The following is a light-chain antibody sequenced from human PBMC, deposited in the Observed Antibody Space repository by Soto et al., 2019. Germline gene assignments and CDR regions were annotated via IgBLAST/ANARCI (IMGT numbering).Light chain of an antibody. J-gene: IGLJ2*01. Sequence: QPVLTQPPSVSGAPGQRVTISCTGSSTNFGAGHGVHWYQQLPGTAPKLLIYINTNRPSGVPDRFPGSKSGTSAFLAITGLQAADEADYYCQSFDASLRGVVFGGGTKLTVL. CDR1: STNFGAGHG. V-gene: IGLV1-40*01. CDR3: QSFDASLRGVV. CDR2: INT.